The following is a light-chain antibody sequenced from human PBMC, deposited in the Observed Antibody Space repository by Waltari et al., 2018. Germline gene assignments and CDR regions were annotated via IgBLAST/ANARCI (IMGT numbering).Light chain of an antibody. V-gene: IGLV1-44*01. J-gene: IGLJ3*02. Sequence: QSVLTQPPSTSGTSGHRVTISFSGGRSHIPGHFVNWYQQFPGKAPKFLIYGNNRRPSVVPDRFSGSKSGTSASLVISGLLSEDEADYYCSAWDDSLNGWVFGGGTKLTVL. CDR3: SAWDDSLNGWV. CDR2: GNN. CDR1: RSHIPGHF.